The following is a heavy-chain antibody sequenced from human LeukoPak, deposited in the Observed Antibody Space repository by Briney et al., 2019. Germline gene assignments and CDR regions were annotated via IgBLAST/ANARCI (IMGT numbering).Heavy chain of an antibody. CDR1: GFTFSSYA. CDR2: ISCSGGST. V-gene: IGHV3-23*01. CDR3: AKDGGYDLYYYYMDV. Sequence: GGSLRPSCAASGFTFSSYAMSWVRQAPGKGLEWVSAISCSGGSTYYADSVKGRFTISRDNSKNTLYLQMNSLRAEDTAVYYCAKDGGYDLYYYYMDVWGKGTTVTVSS. D-gene: IGHD3-3*01. J-gene: IGHJ6*03.